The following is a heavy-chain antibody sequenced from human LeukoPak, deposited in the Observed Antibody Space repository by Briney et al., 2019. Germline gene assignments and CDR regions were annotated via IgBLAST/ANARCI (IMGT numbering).Heavy chain of an antibody. D-gene: IGHD2-2*01. J-gene: IGHJ6*02. V-gene: IGHV4-31*03. CDR1: GGSINNGGYY. Sequence: SQTLSLTCNVSGGSINNGGYYWSWIRQHPGKGLEWIGHICYSGSTYYNPSLKSRVAISVDTSKKQFSLKLSSVTAADTAVYYCARTYCSTTSRPWGYLYGMDVWGQGTTVTVSS. CDR3: ARTYCSTTSRPWGYLYGMDV. CDR2: ICYSGST.